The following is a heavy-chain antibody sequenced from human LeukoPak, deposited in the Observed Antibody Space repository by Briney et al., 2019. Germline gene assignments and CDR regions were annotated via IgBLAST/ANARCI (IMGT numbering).Heavy chain of an antibody. CDR2: IKQDGSEK. CDR1: GFTFSTYW. J-gene: IGHJ3*02. V-gene: IGHV3-7*03. CDR3: AKDFHRLGEFDAFDI. D-gene: IGHD3-16*01. Sequence: GGSLRLSCAASGFTFSTYWITWVRQAPGKGLEWVANIKQDGSEKYYVDSVKGRFTISRDNAKNSLYLQMNSLRAEDTALYYCAKDFHRLGEFDAFDIWGQGTMVTVSS.